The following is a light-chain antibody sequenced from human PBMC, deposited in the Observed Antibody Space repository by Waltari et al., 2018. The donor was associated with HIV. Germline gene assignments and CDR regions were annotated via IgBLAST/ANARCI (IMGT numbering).Light chain of an antibody. CDR2: AGS. Sequence: QSALTQPASVSGSPGQSITISCTGTSSDFGSYNLFSWYQQHPGKAPKLMIYAGSKRPSGVSNRFSGSKSGNTASLTISGLQAEDEADYYCYSYAGSRTGYVFGTGTKVTVL. CDR1: SSDFGSYNL. J-gene: IGLJ1*01. V-gene: IGLV2-23*01. CDR3: YSYAGSRTGYV.